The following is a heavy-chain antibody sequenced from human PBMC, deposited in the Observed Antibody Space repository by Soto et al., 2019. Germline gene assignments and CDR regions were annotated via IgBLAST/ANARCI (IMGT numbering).Heavy chain of an antibody. CDR1: GFTFSSYG. J-gene: IGHJ4*02. D-gene: IGHD3-16*01. V-gene: IGHV3-33*01. CDR2: IWYDGSNK. Sequence: QVQLVESGGGVVQPGRSLRLSCAASGFTFSSYGMHWVRQAPGKGLEWVAVIWYDGSNKYYADSVKGRFTISRDNSKNTLYVQMNSVRAEDTAVYYCARGSSDYSYYFDYWGQGTLVTVSS. CDR3: ARGSSDYSYYFDY.